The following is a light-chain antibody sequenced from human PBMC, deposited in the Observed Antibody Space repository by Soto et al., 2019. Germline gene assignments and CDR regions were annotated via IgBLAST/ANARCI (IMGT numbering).Light chain of an antibody. J-gene: IGKJ1*01. CDR2: GAS. Sequence: EIVMTQSPATLSVSPGERATLSCRASQSVSSNLAWYLQKPGQAPRLLIYGASTRATGIPARFSGSGSGTEFTLTISSVQSEDFAVYYCQHYNNWPRTFGQGTKVEIK. CDR1: QSVSSN. V-gene: IGKV3-15*01. CDR3: QHYNNWPRT.